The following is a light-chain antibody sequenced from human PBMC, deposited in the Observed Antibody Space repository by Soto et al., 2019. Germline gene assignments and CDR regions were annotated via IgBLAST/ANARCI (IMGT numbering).Light chain of an antibody. Sequence: DIQMTQSPSTLSGSVGDRVTITCRASQTISSWLAWYQQKPGKAPKLLIYKASTLKSGVPSRFSGSGSGTEFTLTISMLQPDDFATYYCEHYNSYSEAFGQGTKVELK. CDR2: KAS. J-gene: IGKJ1*01. CDR1: QTISSW. CDR3: EHYNSYSEA. V-gene: IGKV1-5*03.